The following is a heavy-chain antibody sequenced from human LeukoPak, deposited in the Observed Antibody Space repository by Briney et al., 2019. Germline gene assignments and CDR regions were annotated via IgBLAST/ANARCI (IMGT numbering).Heavy chain of an antibody. J-gene: IGHJ4*02. CDR1: GFPFGRHA. V-gene: IGHV3-30*01. CDR3: ARDSGGLTTLDVFDN. CDR2: ISPDGTLK. Sequence: GGSLRLSCAASGFPFGRHAIHWLRQAPGKGLEWVAVISPDGTLKYYGDSVQGRFTISRDNSKNTLYLQMNSLRPEDAAVYYCARDSGGLTTLDVFDNWGQGTLDAVSS. D-gene: IGHD1-1*01.